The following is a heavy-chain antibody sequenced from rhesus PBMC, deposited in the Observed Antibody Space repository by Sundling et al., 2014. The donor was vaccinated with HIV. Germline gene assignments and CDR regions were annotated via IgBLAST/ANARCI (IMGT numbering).Heavy chain of an antibody. V-gene: IGHV3-8*01. D-gene: IGHD2-2*01. Sequence: EVKLVESGGGLVQPGGSLRLSCTGSGFTFSSYYMNWVRQAPGKGLEWVSTINSGGDSTWYIDSVKGRFTISKENAKNTLYLQMDSLRAEDTAVYYCAKDMGYCLGDTCYAAYYALDSWGQGVVVTVSS. CDR1: GFTFSSYY. CDR2: INSGGDST. J-gene: IGHJ6*01. CDR3: AKDMGYCLGDTCYAAYYALDS.